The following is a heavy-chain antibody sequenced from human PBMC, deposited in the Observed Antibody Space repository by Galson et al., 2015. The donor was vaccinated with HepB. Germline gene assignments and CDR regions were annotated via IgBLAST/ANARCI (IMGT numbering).Heavy chain of an antibody. V-gene: IGHV3-13*01. CDR3: ARAPGYQLPDYYYYYMDV. Sequence: SLRLSCAASGFTFSSYDMHWVRQATGTGLEWVSAIGTAGDTYYPGSVKGRFTISRENAKNSLYLQMNSLRAGDTAVYYCARAPGYQLPDYYYYYMDVWGKGTTVTVSS. D-gene: IGHD2-2*01. CDR2: IGTAGDT. CDR1: GFTFSSYD. J-gene: IGHJ6*03.